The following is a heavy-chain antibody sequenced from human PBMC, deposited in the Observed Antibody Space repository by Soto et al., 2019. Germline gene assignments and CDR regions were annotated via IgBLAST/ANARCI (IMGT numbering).Heavy chain of an antibody. D-gene: IGHD3-9*01. V-gene: IGHV5-51*01. J-gene: IGHJ4*02. CDR1: GYTFTNYW. CDR3: ARCVFLTRIGFYVDY. CDR2: VYPSDSDA. Sequence: PGESLKISCKGSGYTFTNYWIGWVRQMPGKGLEWMGIVYPSDSDARYTPSFQGRVTISADKSTSTAYLQWSRLEASDTAIYYCARCVFLTRIGFYVDYWGVGTIVT.